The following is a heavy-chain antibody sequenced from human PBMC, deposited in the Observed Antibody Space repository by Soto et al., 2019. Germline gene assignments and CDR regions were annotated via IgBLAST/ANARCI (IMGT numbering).Heavy chain of an antibody. CDR2: ISHDGAFK. J-gene: IGHJ4*02. Sequence: QRHLVESGGGVVQPGRSLRLCCAASGFSFSSYGMHWIRQAPGKGLEWVAVISHDGAFKDYADSVKGRFTISRDNSENTLFLEMNSLAPSDTAVYYCAKDYGPKAPYPYSNTHTDFWGQGTRVTVSS. V-gene: IGHV3-30*18. D-gene: IGHD6-13*01. CDR1: GFSFSSYG. CDR3: AKDYGPKAPYPYSNTHTDF.